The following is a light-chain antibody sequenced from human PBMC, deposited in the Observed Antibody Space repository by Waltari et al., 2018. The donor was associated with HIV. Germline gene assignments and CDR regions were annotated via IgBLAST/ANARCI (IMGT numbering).Light chain of an antibody. CDR2: EVN. CDR1: NSDIGKYNL. CDR3: SSYATGNTYV. J-gene: IGLJ1*01. Sequence: QSALTQPASVSGSPGQSITISCTGTNSDIGKYNLVSWYQQHPGRVPKVLIFEVNTRPSGISHRFSGSKSDNTASLTISGLQAEDEADYYCSSYATGNTYVFGTGTSVTVL. V-gene: IGLV2-23*02.